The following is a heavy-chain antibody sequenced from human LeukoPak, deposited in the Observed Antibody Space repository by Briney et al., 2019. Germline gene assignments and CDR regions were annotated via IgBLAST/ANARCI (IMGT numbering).Heavy chain of an antibody. Sequence: NPSQTLSLTCTVSGGSISSGSYYWSWIRQPAGKGLEWIGRIHTSGSTNYNPSLKSRVTISVDTSKNQFSLKLSSVTAADTAVYYCARTNRNDHGYYYYYYMDVWGKGTTVTVSS. D-gene: IGHD1-20*01. CDR2: IHTSGST. J-gene: IGHJ6*03. CDR3: ARTNRNDHGYYYYYYMDV. V-gene: IGHV4-61*02. CDR1: GGSISSGSYY.